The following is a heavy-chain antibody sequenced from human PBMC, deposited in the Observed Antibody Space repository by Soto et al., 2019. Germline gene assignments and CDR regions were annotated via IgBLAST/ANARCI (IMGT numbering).Heavy chain of an antibody. V-gene: IGHV3-23*01. CDR1: GFSFSDYA. CDR3: AKGRAITVYGVDLLFDY. D-gene: IGHD3-3*01. Sequence: GGSLRLSCKASGFSFSDYAMTWVRQAPGKGLEWVSVISGSGDNTFYAASVKGRFAISRDNSKNVLYLQMNSLSADDAAVYYCAKGRAITVYGVDLLFDYWGRGTLVTVSS. CDR2: ISGSGDNT. J-gene: IGHJ4*01.